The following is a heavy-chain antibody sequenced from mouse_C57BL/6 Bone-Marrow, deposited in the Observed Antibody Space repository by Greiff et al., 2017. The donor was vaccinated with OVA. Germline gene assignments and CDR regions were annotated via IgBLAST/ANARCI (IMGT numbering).Heavy chain of an antibody. CDR3: AIPYYGYFDY. V-gene: IGHV1-64*01. CDR1: GYTFTSYW. D-gene: IGHD1-2*01. J-gene: IGHJ2*01. CDR2: IHPNSGST. Sequence: QVQLKQPGAELVKPGASVKLSCKASGYTFTSYWMHWVKQRPGQGLEWIGMIHPNSGSTNYNEKFKSKATLTVDKSSSTAYMQLSSLTSEDSAVYYCAIPYYGYFDYWGQGTTLTVSS.